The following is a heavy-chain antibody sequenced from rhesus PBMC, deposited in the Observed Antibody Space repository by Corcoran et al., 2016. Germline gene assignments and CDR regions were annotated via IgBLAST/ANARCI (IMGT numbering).Heavy chain of an antibody. CDR2: NNPYNGNT. CDR3: ARDRLEQRGFYYGLDS. Sequence: QVQLVQSGAEVKKPGSSVKVSCKASGYTFTDYYMHWVRQAPQQELEWKRWNNPYNGNTKYEQKFQGRVTMTRDTATSTAYMELSSLRSEDTAVYYCARDRLEQRGFYYGLDSWGQGVVVTVSS. V-gene: IGHV1S2*01. J-gene: IGHJ6*01. CDR1: GYTFTDYY. D-gene: IGHD1-20*01.